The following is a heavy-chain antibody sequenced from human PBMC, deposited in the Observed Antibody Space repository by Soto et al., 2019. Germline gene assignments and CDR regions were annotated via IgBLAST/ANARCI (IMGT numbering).Heavy chain of an antibody. CDR2: VSGTGGST. V-gene: IGHV3-23*01. D-gene: IGHD3-16*02. CDR1: GFTFSSYA. CDR3: AKEVRSDYIWGSYRIYDYFDY. Sequence: GGSLRLSCAASGFTFSSYAMSWVRQAPGKGLEWVSAVSGTGGSTYYADSVKGRFTLSRDNSKNTLYLQMNSLRAEDTAVYYCAKEVRSDYIWGSYRIYDYFDYWGQGTLVTVSS. J-gene: IGHJ4*02.